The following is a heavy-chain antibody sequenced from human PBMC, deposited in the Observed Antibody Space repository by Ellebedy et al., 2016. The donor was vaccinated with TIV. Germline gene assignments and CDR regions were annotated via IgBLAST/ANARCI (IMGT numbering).Heavy chain of an antibody. Sequence: MPSDTLSLTCTVPGGSISSYYWSWIRQPPGKGLEWIGYIYYSGSTNYNPSLQSRVTISVDASKNQFSLKLTSVTAADTAVYYCARVVWQLPVSYAFDIWGQGTVVTVSS. V-gene: IGHV4-59*01. CDR1: GGSISSYY. CDR2: IYYSGST. CDR3: ARVVWQLPVSYAFDI. J-gene: IGHJ3*02. D-gene: IGHD2-15*01.